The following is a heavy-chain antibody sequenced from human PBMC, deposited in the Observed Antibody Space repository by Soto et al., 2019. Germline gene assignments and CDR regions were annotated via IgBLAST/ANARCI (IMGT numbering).Heavy chain of an antibody. CDR3: TRDFAQSGYYYGMDV. CDR2: IRSKAYGGTT. V-gene: IGHV3-49*03. J-gene: IGHJ6*02. Sequence: GSLRLSCTASGFTFGDYAMSWFRQAPGKGLEWVGFIRSKAYGGTTEYAASVKGRFTISRDDSKSIAYLQMNSLKTEDTAVYYCTRDFAQSGYYYGMDVWGQGTTVTVSS. CDR1: GFTFGDYA. D-gene: IGHD3-10*01.